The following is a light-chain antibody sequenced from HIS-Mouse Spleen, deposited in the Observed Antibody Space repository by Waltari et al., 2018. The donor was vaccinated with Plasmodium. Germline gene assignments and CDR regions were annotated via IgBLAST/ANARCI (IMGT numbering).Light chain of an antibody. V-gene: IGLV3-10*01. Sequence: SYELTQPPSVSVSPGQTARITCSGDALPKKYAYWYQQKSGQAPVLCIYEDSKRPSGIHKRFSGTSSGTMATLTISGAQVEDEADYYCYSTDSSGNHRVFGGGTKLTVL. CDR3: YSTDSSGNHRV. CDR1: ALPKKY. J-gene: IGLJ3*02. CDR2: EDS.